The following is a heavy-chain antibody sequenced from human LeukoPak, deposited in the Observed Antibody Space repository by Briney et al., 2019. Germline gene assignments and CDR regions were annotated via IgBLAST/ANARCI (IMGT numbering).Heavy chain of an antibody. CDR1: GGSISSGSYY. V-gene: IGHV4-61*02. J-gene: IGHJ4*02. D-gene: IGHD3-3*01. Sequence: SETLSLTXTVSGGSISSGSYYWSWIRQPAGKGLEWIGRIYTSGSTNYNPSLKSRVIISVDTSKNQFSLKLSSVTAADTAVYYCARDNYDFWSGTYTGRDYWGQGTLVTVSS. CDR2: IYTSGST. CDR3: ARDNYDFWSGTYTGRDY.